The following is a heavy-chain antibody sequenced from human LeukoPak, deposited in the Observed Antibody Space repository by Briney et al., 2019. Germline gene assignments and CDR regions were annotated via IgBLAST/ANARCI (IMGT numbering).Heavy chain of an antibody. CDR1: GFTFSSYA. Sequence: GGSLRLSCAASGFTFSSYAMHWVRQAPGKGLEWVAVISYDGSNKYYADSVKGRFTISRDNSKNTLYLQMNSLRAEDTAVYYGARQSIAVVVAAPFLWGQGTLVTVSS. J-gene: IGHJ4*02. CDR3: ARQSIAVVVAAPFL. V-gene: IGHV3-30*04. D-gene: IGHD2-15*01. CDR2: ISYDGSNK.